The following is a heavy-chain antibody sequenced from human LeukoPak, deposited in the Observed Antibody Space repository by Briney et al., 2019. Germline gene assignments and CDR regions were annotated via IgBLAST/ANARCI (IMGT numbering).Heavy chain of an antibody. V-gene: IGHV4-39*07. CDR1: GGSFSSYY. Sequence: PSETLSLTCAVYGGSFSSYYWGWIRQPPGKGLEWIGSIYYSGSTYYNPSLKSRVTISVDTSKNQFSLKLSSVTAADTAVYYCARDLVSSGWYSEHWFDPWGQGTLVTVSS. CDR3: ARDLVSSGWYSEHWFDP. CDR2: IYYSGST. D-gene: IGHD6-19*01. J-gene: IGHJ5*02.